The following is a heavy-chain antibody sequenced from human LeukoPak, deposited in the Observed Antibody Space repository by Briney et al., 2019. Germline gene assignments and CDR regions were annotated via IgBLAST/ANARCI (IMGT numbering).Heavy chain of an antibody. CDR1: GFTFSGST. D-gene: IGHD2-15*01. CDR2: IRSKVNSYAT. V-gene: IGHV3-73*01. CDR3: AKAPLGRCTGVICYYFDY. Sequence: PGGSLRLSCAASGFTFSGSTLHWVRQASGKGLEWVGRIRSKVNSYATAYAASVKGRFTISRDNSKNTLYLQMNSLRAEDAAVYYCAKAPLGRCTGVICYYFDYWGQGTLVTVSS. J-gene: IGHJ4*02.